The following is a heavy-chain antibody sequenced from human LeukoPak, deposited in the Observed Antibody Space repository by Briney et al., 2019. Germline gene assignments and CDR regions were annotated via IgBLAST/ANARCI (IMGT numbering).Heavy chain of an antibody. CDR1: GGSISSNY. Sequence: SQTLSLTCNVSGGSISSNYWSWIRQSPGVGLEWIGYIYNSGATYYNPSHKSRVTISVDTSKNQLSLRLSSVTAADTAVYYCARGGAASDGTLSFDYWGQGTLVTVSS. J-gene: IGHJ4*02. D-gene: IGHD1-26*01. CDR3: ARGGAASDGTLSFDY. V-gene: IGHV4-59*01. CDR2: IYNSGAT.